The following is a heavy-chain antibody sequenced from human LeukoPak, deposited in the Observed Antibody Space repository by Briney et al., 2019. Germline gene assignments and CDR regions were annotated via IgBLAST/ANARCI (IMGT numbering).Heavy chain of an antibody. CDR2: INPNSGGT. D-gene: IGHD3-16*01. V-gene: IGHV1-2*02. J-gene: IGHJ4*02. CDR3: ARSPQIGGDPSDY. CDR1: GYTFTGYY. Sequence: ASVKVSCKASGYTFTGYYMHWVRQAPGQGLEWMGWINPNSGGTNYAQKLQGRVTMTRDTSISTAYMELSRLRSDDTAVYYCARSPQIGGDPSDYWGQGTLVTVSS.